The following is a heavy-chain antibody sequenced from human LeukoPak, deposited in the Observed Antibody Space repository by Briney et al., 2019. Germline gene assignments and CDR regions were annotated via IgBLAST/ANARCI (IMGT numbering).Heavy chain of an antibody. Sequence: SETLSLTCTVSGGSISSYYWSWIRQPPGKGLEWIGYIYYSGNTNDNPSLKSRVTISLDTSKNQLSLKLSSVIAADTAVYYCARHGISAYSYAAFDYWGQGTLVTVSS. CDR2: IYYSGNT. CDR3: ARHGISAYSYAAFDY. D-gene: IGHD5-18*01. CDR1: GGSISSYY. V-gene: IGHV4-59*08. J-gene: IGHJ4*02.